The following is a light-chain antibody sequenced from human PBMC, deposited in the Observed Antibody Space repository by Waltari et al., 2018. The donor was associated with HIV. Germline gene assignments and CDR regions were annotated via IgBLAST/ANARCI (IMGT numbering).Light chain of an antibody. J-gene: IGKJ4*01. CDR3: QQFNSYPLT. CDR2: DAS. V-gene: IGKV1-13*02. Sequence: LQVTPSPTSLSAFVGDRVTLTCRASQGISSALAWYQQKPGKAPKLLIYDASSLESGVPSRFSGSGSGTDFTLTISSLQPEDFATYYCQQFNSYPLTFGGGTKVEIK. CDR1: QGISSA.